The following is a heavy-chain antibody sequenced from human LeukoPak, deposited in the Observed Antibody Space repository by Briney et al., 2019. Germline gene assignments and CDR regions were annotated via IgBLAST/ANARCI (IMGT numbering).Heavy chain of an antibody. V-gene: IGHV3-20*04. J-gene: IGHJ4*02. CDR3: ARAPVASPFYFDD. CDR1: GFTFNAHG. D-gene: IGHD2-15*01. CDR2: INWSGGST. Sequence: GGSLRLSCTASGFTFNAHGMSWVRQVPGKGLEWVSGINWSGGSTGCADPLRGRFTISRDNAKNSLYLQMHSLRAEDTALYYCARAPVASPFYFDDWGQGTLVTVSS.